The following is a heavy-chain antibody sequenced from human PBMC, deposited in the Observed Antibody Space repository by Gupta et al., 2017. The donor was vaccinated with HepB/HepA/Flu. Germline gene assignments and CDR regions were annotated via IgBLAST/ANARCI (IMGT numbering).Heavy chain of an antibody. V-gene: IGHV3-30*18. D-gene: IGHD3-22*01. J-gene: IGHJ4*02. Sequence: QVQLVESGGGVVQPGRSLRLSCAASGFTFSSYGMHWVRQAPGKGLEWVAVISYDGSNKYYADSVKGRVTISRDNSKNTLYLQMNSLRAEDTAVYYCAKDRTFTDYDSSGYFPDYWGQGTLVTVSS. CDR1: GFTFSSYG. CDR3: AKDRTFTDYDSSGYFPDY. CDR2: ISYDGSNK.